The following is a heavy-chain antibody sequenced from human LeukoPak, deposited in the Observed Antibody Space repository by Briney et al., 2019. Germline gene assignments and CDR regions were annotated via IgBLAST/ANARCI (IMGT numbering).Heavy chain of an antibody. CDR2: ISGSGGST. V-gene: IGHV3-23*01. Sequence: QAGGSLRLSCAASGFTFSSYGMHWVRQAPGKGLEWVSAISGSGGSTYYADSVKGRFTISRDNSKNTLYLQMNSLRAEDTAVYYCAKDGYNVRWFSNPKYYFDYWGQGTLATVSS. J-gene: IGHJ4*02. D-gene: IGHD5-24*01. CDR1: GFTFSSYG. CDR3: AKDGYNVRWFSNPKYYFDY.